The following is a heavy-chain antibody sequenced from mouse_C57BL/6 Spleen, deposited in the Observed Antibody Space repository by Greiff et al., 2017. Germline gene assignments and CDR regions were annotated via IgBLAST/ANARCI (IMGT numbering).Heavy chain of an antibody. J-gene: IGHJ3*01. CDR3: ERDDYYGKGHAY. CDR1: GYAFSSSW. V-gene: IGHV1-82*01. D-gene: IGHD1-1*01. CDR2: IYPGDGDT. Sequence: VQLQESGPELVKPGASVKISCKASGYAFSSSWMNWVKQRPGKGLEWIGRIYPGDGDTNYNGKFKGKTTLTADKSTSTAYMQLSSLTSEDSAVYFCERDDYYGKGHAYWGQGPMVTVSA.